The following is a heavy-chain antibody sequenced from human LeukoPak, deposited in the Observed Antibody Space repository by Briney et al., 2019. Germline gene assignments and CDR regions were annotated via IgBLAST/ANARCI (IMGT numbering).Heavy chain of an antibody. V-gene: IGHV1-2*02. CDR1: GYTFTGYY. J-gene: IGHJ5*02. Sequence: GASVKVSCKASGYTFTGYYMHWVRQAPGQGLEWMGWINPNSGGPNYAQKFQGRVTMTRDTSISTAYMELSRLRSDDTAVYYCATTGYSSGWYDAYWFDPWGQGTLVTVSS. D-gene: IGHD6-19*01. CDR2: INPNSGGP. CDR3: ATTGYSSGWYDAYWFDP.